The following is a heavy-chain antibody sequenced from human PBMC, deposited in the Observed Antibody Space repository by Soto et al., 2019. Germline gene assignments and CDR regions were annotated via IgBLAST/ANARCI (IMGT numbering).Heavy chain of an antibody. D-gene: IGHD3-22*01. Sequence: SETLSLTCTVSCGSISSGDYYWSWIRQPPGKGLEWIGYIYYSGSTYYNPSLKSRVTISVDTSKNQFSLKLSSVTAADTAVYYCARAPIGGVVVTPGWFDPWGQGTLVTVSS. CDR3: ARAPIGGVVVTPGWFDP. CDR2: IYYSGST. CDR1: CGSISSGDYY. V-gene: IGHV4-30-4*01. J-gene: IGHJ5*02.